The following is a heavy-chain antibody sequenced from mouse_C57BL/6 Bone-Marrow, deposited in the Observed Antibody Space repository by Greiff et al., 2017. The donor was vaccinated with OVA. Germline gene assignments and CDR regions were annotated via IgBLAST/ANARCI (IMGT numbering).Heavy chain of an antibody. D-gene: IGHD2-14*01. V-gene: IGHV1-50*01. CDR1: GYTFTSYW. J-gene: IGHJ4*01. Sequence: VQLKQPGAELVKPGASVKLSCKASGYTFTSYWMQWVKQRPGQGLEWIGEIDPSDSYTNYNQKFKGKATLTVDTSSSTAYMQLSSLTSEDSAVYYCAREGFYRDYYAMDYWGQGTSVTVSS. CDR3: AREGFYRDYYAMDY. CDR2: IDPSDSYT.